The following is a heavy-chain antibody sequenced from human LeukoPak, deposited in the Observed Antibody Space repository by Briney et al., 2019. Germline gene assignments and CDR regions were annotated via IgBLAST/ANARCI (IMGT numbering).Heavy chain of an antibody. D-gene: IGHD4-17*01. CDR2: IYYSGST. V-gene: IGHV4-59*01. Sequence: SETLSLTCTVPGGSISSYYWSWIRQPPGKGLEWIGYIYYSGSTNYNPSLKSRVTISVDTSKNQFSLKLSSVTAADTAVYYCASAYGDAGFDYWGQGTLVTVSS. CDR3: ASAYGDAGFDY. CDR1: GGSISSYY. J-gene: IGHJ4*02.